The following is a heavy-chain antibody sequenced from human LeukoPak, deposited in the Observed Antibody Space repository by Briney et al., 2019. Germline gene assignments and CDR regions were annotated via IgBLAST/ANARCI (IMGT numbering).Heavy chain of an antibody. J-gene: IGHJ5*02. CDR2: MNPDSGNT. CDR3: ATDLGPYYYDSSGYYSTDT. D-gene: IGHD3-22*01. V-gene: IGHV1-8*01. Sequence: ASVKVSCKASGYTFTSYDINWVRQATGQGLEWMGWMNPDSGNTGYAQKFQGRVTMTEDTSTDTAYMELSSLRSEDTAVYYCATDLGPYYYDSSGYYSTDTWGQGTLVTVSS. CDR1: GYTFTSYD.